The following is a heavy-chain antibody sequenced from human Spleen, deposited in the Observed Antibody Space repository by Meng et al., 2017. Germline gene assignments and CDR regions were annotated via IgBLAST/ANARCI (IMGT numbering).Heavy chain of an antibody. V-gene: IGHV4-34*01. CDR1: GVSFSDYY. CDR2: INHSGST. D-gene: IGHD4-11*01. Sequence: QAWWVGLLTPSETLSLTCVVSGVSFSDYYWSWIRQPPGKGLDWIGEINHSGSTNYNPSLESRATISVDTSQNNLSLKLSSVTAADSAVYYCARGPTTMAHDFDYWGQGTLVTVSS. CDR3: ARGPTTMAHDFDY. J-gene: IGHJ4*02.